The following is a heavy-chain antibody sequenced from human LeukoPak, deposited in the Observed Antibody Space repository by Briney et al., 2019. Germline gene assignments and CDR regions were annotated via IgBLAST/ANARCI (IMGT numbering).Heavy chain of an antibody. V-gene: IGHV4-61*02. J-gene: IGHJ4*02. Sequence: SQTLSLTYTVSGGSISSGSYYWSWIRQPAGKGLEWIGRIYTSGSTNYNPSLKSRVTISVDTSKNQFSLKLSSVTAADTAVYYCARDGAGFGNDYWGQGTLVTVSS. CDR1: GGSISSGSYY. D-gene: IGHD3-10*01. CDR2: IYTSGST. CDR3: ARDGAGFGNDY.